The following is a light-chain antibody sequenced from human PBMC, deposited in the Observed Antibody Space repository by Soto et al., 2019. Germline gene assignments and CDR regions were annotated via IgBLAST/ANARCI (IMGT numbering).Light chain of an antibody. CDR3: SSYGSTSSRYV. V-gene: IGLV2-14*01. J-gene: IGLJ1*01. CDR2: EVS. Sequence: QSALTQPASVSRSPGQSITISCTGTSSDVGGYHYVSWYQHHPGKAPKLMIYEVSNRPSGVSNRFSGSKSGNTASLTISGLQAEDEADYFCSSYGSTSSRYVFGTGTKLTVL. CDR1: SSDVGGYHY.